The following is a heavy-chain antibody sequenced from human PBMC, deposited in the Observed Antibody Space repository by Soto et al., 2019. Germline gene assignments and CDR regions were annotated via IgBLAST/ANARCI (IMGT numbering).Heavy chain of an antibody. CDR2: ISWNSGSI. Sequence: GGSLRLSCAASGFTFDAYAMHWVRQAPGKGLEWVSGISWNSGSIGYADSVKGRFTISRDNAKNSLYLQINSLRADDTALYYCANDSLTDDYADYARGNPFDIWGQGTMVTVSS. CDR1: GFTFDAYA. D-gene: IGHD4-17*01. J-gene: IGHJ3*02. CDR3: ANDSLTDDYADYARGNPFDI. V-gene: IGHV3-9*01.